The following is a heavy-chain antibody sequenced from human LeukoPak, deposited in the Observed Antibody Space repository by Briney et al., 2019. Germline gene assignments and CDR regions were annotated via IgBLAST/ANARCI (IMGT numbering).Heavy chain of an antibody. CDR2: IYSGGST. CDR3: ARDPVNSYDSSGYYL. J-gene: IGHJ5*02. V-gene: IGHV3-66*02. D-gene: IGHD3-22*01. Sequence: GGSLRLSCAASGFTVSSNYMSWVRQAPGKGLEWVSVIYSGGSTYYADSVKGRFTISRDNSKNTLYLQMNSLRAEDTAVYYCARDPVNSYDSSGYYLWGQGTLVTVSS. CDR1: GFTVSSNY.